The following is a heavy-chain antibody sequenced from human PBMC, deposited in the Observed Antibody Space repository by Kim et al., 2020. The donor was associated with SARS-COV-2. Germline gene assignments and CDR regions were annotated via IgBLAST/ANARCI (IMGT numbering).Heavy chain of an antibody. D-gene: IGHD2-21*01. Sequence: SVKGRFTICRDNSKNSLYLQMNSLRAEDTALYYCAKSVAVQYYYYGMDVWGQGTTVTVSS. CDR3: AKSVAVQYYYYGMDV. V-gene: IGHV3-43D*03. J-gene: IGHJ6*02.